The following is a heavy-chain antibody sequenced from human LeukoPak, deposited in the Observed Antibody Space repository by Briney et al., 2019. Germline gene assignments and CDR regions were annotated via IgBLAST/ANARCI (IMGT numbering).Heavy chain of an antibody. D-gene: IGHD5-24*01. CDR1: GFTVSSNY. J-gene: IGHJ4*02. CDR3: ARGHGN. V-gene: IGHV3-66*01. Sequence: GGSLRLSCAASGFTVSSNYMSWVRQAPGKGLEWVSIIYTGGSTSYADSVRGRFTISRDISKNTLYLQMNSLRTEDTALYYCARGHGNWGQGTLVTVSS. CDR2: IYTGGST.